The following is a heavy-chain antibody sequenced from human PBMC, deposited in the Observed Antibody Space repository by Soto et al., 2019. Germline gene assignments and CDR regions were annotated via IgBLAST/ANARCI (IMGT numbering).Heavy chain of an antibody. CDR2: ISYDGNNK. Sequence: QVQLVESGGGVVQPGRSLRLSCAASGFTFSSYGMHWVRQAPGKGLEWVAVISYDGNNKYSADSVKGRFTISRDNSKTTLYLQMNSLSPEDKAVYYCVADYVAPDTFDIWGQGTMVTVSS. CDR1: GFTFSSYG. V-gene: IGHV3-30*03. CDR3: VADYVAPDTFDI. D-gene: IGHD3-10*02. J-gene: IGHJ3*02.